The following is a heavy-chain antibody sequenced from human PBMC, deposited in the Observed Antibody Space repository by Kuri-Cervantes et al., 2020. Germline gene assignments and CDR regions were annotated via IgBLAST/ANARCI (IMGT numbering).Heavy chain of an antibody. Sequence: ASVKVSCKASGYTFTSYGISWVRQAPGQGLEWMGWISAYNGNTNYAQKLQGRVTMTTDTSTSTAYMELRSLRSDDTAVYYCARGNLRYTYYYDRGPLEKNHYDYWGQGTRVTGSS. CDR1: GYTFTSYG. V-gene: IGHV1-18*01. CDR3: ARGNLRYTYYYDRGPLEKNHYDY. D-gene: IGHD3-22*01. CDR2: ISAYNGNT. J-gene: IGHJ4*02.